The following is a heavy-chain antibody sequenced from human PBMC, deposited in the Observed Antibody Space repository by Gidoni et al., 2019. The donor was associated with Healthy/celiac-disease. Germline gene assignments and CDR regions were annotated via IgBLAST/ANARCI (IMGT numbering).Heavy chain of an antibody. V-gene: IGHV3-23*01. CDR2: ISGSGGNT. CDR3: AKVGIIAAAGVGYFDY. CDR1: GFTFSSYA. J-gene: IGHJ4*02. D-gene: IGHD6-13*01. Sequence: EVQLLESGGGLVQPGGSLRLSCAASGFTFSSYAMSWVRQAPGKGLEWVSAISGSGGNTYYADSVKGRFTISRDNSKNTLYLQMNSLRAEDTAVYYCAKVGIIAAAGVGYFDYWGQGTLVTVSS.